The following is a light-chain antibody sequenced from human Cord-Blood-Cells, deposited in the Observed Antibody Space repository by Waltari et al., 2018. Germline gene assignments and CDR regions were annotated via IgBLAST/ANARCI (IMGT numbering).Light chain of an antibody. CDR2: KDS. J-gene: IGLJ2*01. Sequence: SYELTQPPSVSVSPGQTARITCSGDALPTQYAYCYQQQPGQPPVLVIYKDSGRPSGIAERFSGSSSGTTVTLTISGVQAEDEADYYCQSADSSGTYHVVFGGGTKLTVL. CDR3: QSADSSGTYHVV. CDR1: ALPTQY. V-gene: IGLV3-25*03.